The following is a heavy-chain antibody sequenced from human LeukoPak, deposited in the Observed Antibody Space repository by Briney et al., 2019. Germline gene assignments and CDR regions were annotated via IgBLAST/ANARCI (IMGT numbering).Heavy chain of an antibody. CDR2: IKSKTDGGTT. J-gene: IGHJ6*03. CDR3: TTEPPNTYGYYYYYYMDV. V-gene: IGHV3-15*01. Sequence: WVRQAPGKGLEWAGRIKSKTDGGTTDYAAPVKGRFTISRDDSKNTLYLQMNSLKTEDTAVYYCTTEPPNTYGYYYYYYMDVWGKGTTVTVSS. D-gene: IGHD3-16*01.